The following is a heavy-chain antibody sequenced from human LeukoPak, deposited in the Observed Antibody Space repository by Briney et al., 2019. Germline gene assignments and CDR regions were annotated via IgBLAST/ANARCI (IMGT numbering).Heavy chain of an antibody. CDR2: IYHSGST. Sequence: SETLSLTCAVSGYSISSGYYWGWIRQPPGKGLEWIGSIYHSGSTYYNPSLKSRVTISVDTSKNQFSLKLSSVTAADTAVYYCARQREWELLIDYWGQGTLVTVSS. J-gene: IGHJ4*02. CDR3: ARQREWELLIDY. CDR1: GYSISSGYY. D-gene: IGHD1-26*01. V-gene: IGHV4-38-2*01.